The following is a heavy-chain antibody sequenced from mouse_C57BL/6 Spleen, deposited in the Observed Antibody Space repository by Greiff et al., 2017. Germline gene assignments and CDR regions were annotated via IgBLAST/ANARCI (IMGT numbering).Heavy chain of an antibody. D-gene: IGHD2-5*01. CDR3: ASRIYSNYVNYSMDY. CDR1: GYAFSSSW. Sequence: VQLQESGPELVKPGASVKISCKASGYAFSSSWMNWVKQRPGKGLEWIGRIYPGDGDTNYNGKFKGKATLTADKASSTAYMKLSSLTSEDSAVFFLASRIYSNYVNYSMDYWGQGTSVTVSS. J-gene: IGHJ4*01. V-gene: IGHV1-82*01. CDR2: IYPGDGDT.